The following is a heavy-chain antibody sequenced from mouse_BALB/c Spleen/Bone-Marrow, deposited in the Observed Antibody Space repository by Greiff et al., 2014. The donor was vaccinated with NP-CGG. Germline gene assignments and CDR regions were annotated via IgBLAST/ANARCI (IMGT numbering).Heavy chain of an antibody. CDR1: GYSFTGYT. D-gene: IGHD4-1*01. CDR3: ARKGDWDVGFDY. CDR2: INPYNGGT. J-gene: IGHJ2*01. V-gene: IGHV1-18*01. Sequence: VHVKQSGPELVKPGASMKISCKASGYSFTGYTMNWVKQSHGKNLEWIGLINPYNGGTSYNQKFKGKATLTVDKSSSTAYMELLSLTSEDSAAYYCARKGDWDVGFDYWGQGTTLTVSS.